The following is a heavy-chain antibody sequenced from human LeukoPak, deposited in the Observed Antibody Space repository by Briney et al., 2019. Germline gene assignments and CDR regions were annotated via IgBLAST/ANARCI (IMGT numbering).Heavy chain of an antibody. CDR1: GVTFNIYA. CDR3: ARGRYYLDS. V-gene: IGHV3-74*01. D-gene: IGHD3-10*01. J-gene: IGHJ4*02. Sequence: GGSLRLSCAASGVTFNIYAMSWVRQVPGKGLVWVSHVKSDGSSATYGDSVEGRFTISRDNAKNTLFLQMNSLRVEDTAVYYCARGRYYLDSWGQGTLVTVSS. CDR2: VKSDGSSA.